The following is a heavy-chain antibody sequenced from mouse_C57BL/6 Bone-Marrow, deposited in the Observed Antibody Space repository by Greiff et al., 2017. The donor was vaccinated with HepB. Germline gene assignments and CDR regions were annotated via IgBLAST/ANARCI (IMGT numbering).Heavy chain of an antibody. CDR2: IYPGDGDT. J-gene: IGHJ4*01. Sequence: QVQLKESGAELVKPGASVKISCKASGYAFSSYWMNWVKQRPGKGLEWIGQIYPGDGDTNYNGKFKGKATLTAEKSSSTAYMQLSSLTSEDSAVYFCARRRPHYYAMDYWGQGTSVTVSS. CDR1: GYAFSSYW. V-gene: IGHV1-80*01. CDR3: ARRRPHYYAMDY.